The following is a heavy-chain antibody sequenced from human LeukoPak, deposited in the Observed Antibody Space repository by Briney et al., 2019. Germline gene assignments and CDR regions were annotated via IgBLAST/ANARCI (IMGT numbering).Heavy chain of an antibody. CDR3: ARDQHDSSGYYTDY. CDR2: ISYDGSNK. CDR1: GFTFSSYA. Sequence: GRSLRLSCAASGFTFSSYAMHWVRQAPGKGLEWVAVISYDGSNKYYADSVKGRFTISRDNSKNTLYLQMNSLRAEDTAVYYCARDQHDSSGYYTDYWGQGTLVTASS. J-gene: IGHJ4*02. V-gene: IGHV3-30-3*01. D-gene: IGHD3-22*01.